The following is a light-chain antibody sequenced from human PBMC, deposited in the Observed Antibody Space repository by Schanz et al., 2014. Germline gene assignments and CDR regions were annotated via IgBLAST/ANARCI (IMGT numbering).Light chain of an antibody. CDR3: QQYDNWWT. CDR2: GAS. CDR1: QSVSSSY. J-gene: IGKJ1*01. V-gene: IGKV3-15*01. Sequence: ETVLTQSPGTLSLSPGERATLSCRASQSVSSSYLAWYQQKPGQAPRLLIYGASTRATGFPARFSGSGAGTEFTLTISSLQSEDFAVYYCQQYDNWWTFGPGTKVEVK.